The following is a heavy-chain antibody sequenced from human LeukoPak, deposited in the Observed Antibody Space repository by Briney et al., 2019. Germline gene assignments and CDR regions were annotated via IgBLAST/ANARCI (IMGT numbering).Heavy chain of an antibody. CDR2: IYTSGST. CDR1: GGSMSSYF. Sequence: SETLSLTCTVSGGSMSSYFWSWIRQPAGKGLEWIGRIYTSGSTNYNPSLKSRVTMSVDTSKKEFSLKLRSVTAADTAVYYCARGDDFDIWGHGTMVTVSS. CDR3: ARGDDFDI. V-gene: IGHV4-4*07. J-gene: IGHJ3*02.